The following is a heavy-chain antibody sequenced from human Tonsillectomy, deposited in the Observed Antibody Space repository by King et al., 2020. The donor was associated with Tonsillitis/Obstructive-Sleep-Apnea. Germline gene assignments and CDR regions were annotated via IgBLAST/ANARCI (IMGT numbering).Heavy chain of an antibody. J-gene: IGHJ6*03. CDR2: ISGSGGST. D-gene: IGHD3-3*01. Sequence: VQLVESGGGLVQPGGSLRLSCAASGFTFSSYAMSWVRQAPGKGLEWVSAISGSGGSTYYADSVKGRFTISRDNSKNTLYLQMNSLRAEDTAVYYCAKARSYDFWSGHNYYYYYMDVWGKGTTVTVSS. CDR1: GFTFSSYA. V-gene: IGHV3-23*04. CDR3: AKARSYDFWSGHNYYYYYMDV.